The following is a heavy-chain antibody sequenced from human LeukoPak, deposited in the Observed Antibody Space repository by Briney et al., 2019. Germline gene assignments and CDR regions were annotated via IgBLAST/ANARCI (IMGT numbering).Heavy chain of an antibody. CDR1: GFTFTTYA. J-gene: IGHJ4*02. V-gene: IGHV3-23*01. CDR3: AGDSVTTGYFFDY. CDR2: ISGSGTST. D-gene: IGHD4-17*01. Sequence: GGSLRLSCAVSGFTFTTYAMTWVRQAPGKGLEWVSAISGSGTSTYYADSVKGRFTISRDDSKNTLYLQMNSLRAEDTAVYYCAGDSVTTGYFFDYWGQGTLVTVSS.